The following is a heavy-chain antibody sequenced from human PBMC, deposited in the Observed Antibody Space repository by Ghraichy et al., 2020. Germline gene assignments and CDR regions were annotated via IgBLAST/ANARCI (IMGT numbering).Heavy chain of an antibody. D-gene: IGHD4-17*01. Sequence: SGPTLVKPTQTLTLTCTFSGFSLNTRGAGVGWIRQPPGKALEWLALYYLDGDQLYNPSLKGRLTLTKDTSKNQVVLTMTNMDPVDTATYYCAHDFYGDYSGNTFDYWGQGTLVTVSS. CDR3: AHDFYGDYSGNTFDY. CDR1: GFSLNTRGAG. V-gene: IGHV2-5*02. J-gene: IGHJ4*02. CDR2: YYLDGDQ.